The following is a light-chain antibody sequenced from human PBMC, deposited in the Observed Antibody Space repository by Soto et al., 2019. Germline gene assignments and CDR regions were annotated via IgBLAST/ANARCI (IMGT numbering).Light chain of an antibody. CDR1: SSDVGSYDL. CDR2: EVA. CDR3: CSYTSTNTLV. Sequence: QSALTQPASVSGSPGQSITISCTGTSSDVGSYDLVSWYQQRPGRAPRLMIFEVAKRPSGISTRFSGSKSGNTASLTISGLRAVDEADYFCCSYTSTNTLVFGGGTKLTVL. V-gene: IGLV2-23*02. J-gene: IGLJ2*01.